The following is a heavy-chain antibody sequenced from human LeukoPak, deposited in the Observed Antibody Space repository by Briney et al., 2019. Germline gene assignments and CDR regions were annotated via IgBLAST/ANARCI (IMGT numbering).Heavy chain of an antibody. D-gene: IGHD1-20*01. CDR3: ARDNWNLDY. V-gene: IGHV3-11*01. Sequence: PGGSLRLSCVESGFTFSDYYMSWIRQAPGKGLEWVSYISSSGTIVYYGDSVKGRFTISRDNAKNSLYLQLNSLRAEDTAVYYCARDNWNLDYWGQGTLVTVSS. J-gene: IGHJ4*02. CDR1: GFTFSDYY. CDR2: ISSSGTIV.